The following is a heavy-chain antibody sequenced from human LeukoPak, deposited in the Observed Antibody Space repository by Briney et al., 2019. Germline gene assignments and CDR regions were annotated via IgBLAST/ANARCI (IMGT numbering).Heavy chain of an antibody. CDR1: GFTFSSYA. CDR2: ISYDGSNK. V-gene: IGHV3-30-3*01. CDR3: ARQHDYTWFDP. J-gene: IGHJ5*02. D-gene: IGHD2-21*02. Sequence: GGSLRLSCAASGFTFSSYAMHWVRQAPGKRLEWVAVISYDGSNKYYADSVKGRFTISRDNSKNTLYLQMNSLRAEDTAVYYCARQHDYTWFDPWGQGTLVTVSS.